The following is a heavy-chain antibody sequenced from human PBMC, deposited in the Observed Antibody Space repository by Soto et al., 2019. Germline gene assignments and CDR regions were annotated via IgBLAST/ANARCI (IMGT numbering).Heavy chain of an antibody. V-gene: IGHV1-69*13. CDR2: IIPIFGTA. CDR3: AGGGSYFHDAFDI. CDR1: GGTFSSYA. D-gene: IGHD1-26*01. J-gene: IGHJ3*02. Sequence: SVKVSCTASGGTFSSYAISWVRQSPGQGLEWMGGIIPIFGTANYAQKFQGRVTITADESTSTAYMELSSLRSEDTAVYYCAGGGSYFHDAFDIWGQGTMVTVSS.